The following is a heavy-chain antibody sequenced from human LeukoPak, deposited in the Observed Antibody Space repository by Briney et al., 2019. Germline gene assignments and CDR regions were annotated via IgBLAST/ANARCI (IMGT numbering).Heavy chain of an antibody. D-gene: IGHD1-26*01. CDR1: TDSTNTYY. J-gene: IGHJ4*02. CDR3: VRLRWELMAPYFDH. CDR2: IYQTGST. Sequence: SETLSLTCSVSTDSTNTYYWSWIRQSPGKGLEWIGHIYQTGSTDYSPPFRSRVTISIDMSKKEFSLKLTSVTVADTAMYYCVRLRWELMAPYFDHWGQGAFAIVSS. V-gene: IGHV4-59*01.